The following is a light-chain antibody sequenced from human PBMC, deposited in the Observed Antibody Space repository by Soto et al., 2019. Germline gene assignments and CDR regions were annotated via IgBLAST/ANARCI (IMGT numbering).Light chain of an antibody. CDR1: QNVSTW. Sequence: DIQMTQSPSTLSASVGDRVTITCRPSQNVSTWLAWYQQKSGKAPKLLIYDVSNLESGVPSRFGGSGSGTEFSLTIRGLQPDDFATYYCQQYDSYRTFGQGTKVEVK. CDR3: QQYDSYRT. V-gene: IGKV1-5*01. J-gene: IGKJ1*01. CDR2: DVS.